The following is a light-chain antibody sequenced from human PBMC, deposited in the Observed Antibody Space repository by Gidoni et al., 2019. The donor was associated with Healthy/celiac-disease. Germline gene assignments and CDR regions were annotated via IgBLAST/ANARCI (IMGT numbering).Light chain of an antibody. CDR1: QRVLYSSNNKNY. CDR3: QQYYSTPPT. V-gene: IGKV4-1*01. CDR2: WAS. Sequence: DIVMNQSPDSMAVSLGERATINCKSSQRVLYSSNNKNYLAWYQQKPGQPPKLLIYWASTRESGVPDRFSGSGSGTDFTLTISSLQAEDVAVYYCQQYYSTPPTFGQGTKLEIK. J-gene: IGKJ2*01.